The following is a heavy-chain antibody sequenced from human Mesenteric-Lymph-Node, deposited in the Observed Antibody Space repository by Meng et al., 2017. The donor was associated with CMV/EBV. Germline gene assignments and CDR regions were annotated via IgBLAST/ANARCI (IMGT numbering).Heavy chain of an antibody. CDR3: ARLPKYCSGGTCYRLDP. CDR2: IDPSGSYT. J-gene: IGHJ5*02. CDR1: YSLTSYW. V-gene: IGHV5-10-1*01. D-gene: IGHD2-15*01. Sequence: YSLTSYWINWVRPMPGKGLEWMGRIDPSGSYTNYSPSFQGHVTISADKSSSTAYLQWSSLKASDTAMYYCARLPKYCSGGTCYRLDPWGQGTLVTVSS.